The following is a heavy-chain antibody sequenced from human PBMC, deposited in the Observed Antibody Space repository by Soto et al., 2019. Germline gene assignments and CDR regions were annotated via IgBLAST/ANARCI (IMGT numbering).Heavy chain of an antibody. CDR2: ITSSGGYT. CDR3: ARELDGIDV. J-gene: IGHJ6*02. V-gene: IGHV3-11*05. CDR1: GLTFSDYY. Sequence: QVPLVESGGGLVKPGGSLRLSCAASGLTFSDYYMSWIRQAPGKGLEWVSYITSSGGYTKYADSVQGRFTISRDNARTSLYLQMNSLRAEDTAVYYCARELDGIDVWGQGTTVTVSS.